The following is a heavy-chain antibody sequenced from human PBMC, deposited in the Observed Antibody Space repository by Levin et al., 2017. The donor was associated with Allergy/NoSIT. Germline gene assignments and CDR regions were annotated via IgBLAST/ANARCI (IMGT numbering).Heavy chain of an antibody. J-gene: IGHJ5*02. CDR2: ISSDGITT. Sequence: GESLKISCAASGFSFSNHWMYWVRQAPGKGLVCVSRISSDGITTNYADSVKGRFTISRDTAKNTLYLQMNSLRDEDTAVYYCVRSNGGWFDPWGRGTLVTVSS. V-gene: IGHV3-74*01. CDR1: GFSFSNHW. D-gene: IGHD3-10*01. CDR3: VRSNGGWFDP.